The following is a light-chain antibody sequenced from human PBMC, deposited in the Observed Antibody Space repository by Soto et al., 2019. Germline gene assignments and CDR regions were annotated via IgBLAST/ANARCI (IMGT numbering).Light chain of an antibody. CDR1: SGDVGAFKY. CDR3: IAYAGFNNLR. V-gene: IGLV2-8*01. CDR2: EVS. Sequence: QSALTQPPSASGSPGESVTISCTGSSGDVGAFKYVSWFQQFPGKAPKLIIYEVSERPSGVPGRFSGSKSDNTASLTVSGLQAYDEGIYFCIAYAGFNNLRFGGGTKLTVL. J-gene: IGLJ2*01.